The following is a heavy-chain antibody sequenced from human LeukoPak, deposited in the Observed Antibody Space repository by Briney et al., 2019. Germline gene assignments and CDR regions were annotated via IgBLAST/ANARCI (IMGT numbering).Heavy chain of an antibody. D-gene: IGHD1-26*01. CDR1: GFTFSSYA. CDR3: AKCFGSVGASRDAFDI. V-gene: IGHV3-23*01. Sequence: PGGSLRLSCAASGFTFSSYAMSWVRQAPGKGLEWVSAISDSGGSTYYADSVKGRFTISRDNSKNTLYLQMNSLRAEDTAIYYCAKCFGSVGASRDAFDIWGQGTMVTVSS. CDR2: ISDSGGST. J-gene: IGHJ3*02.